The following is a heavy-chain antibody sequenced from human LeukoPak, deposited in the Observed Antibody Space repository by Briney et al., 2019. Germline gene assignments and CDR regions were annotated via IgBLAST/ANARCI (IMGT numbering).Heavy chain of an antibody. CDR1: GYTFTGYY. D-gene: IGHD6-6*01. V-gene: IGHV1-2*02. CDR2: INPNSGGT. J-gene: IGHJ4*02. Sequence: ASVTVSCKASGYTFTGYYMHWVRQAPGQGLEWMGWINPNSGGTNYAQKFQGRVTMTRDTSISTAYMELSRLRSDDTAVYYCARGADIAASSFGYWGQGTLVTVSS. CDR3: ARGADIAASSFGY.